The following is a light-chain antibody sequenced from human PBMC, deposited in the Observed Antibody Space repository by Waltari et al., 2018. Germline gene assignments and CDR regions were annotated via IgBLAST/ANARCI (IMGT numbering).Light chain of an antibody. J-gene: IGKJ4*01. CDR2: AAS. CDR1: QNIDNY. Sequence: DIQMTQSPSSLSASVRDRVSITCRASQNIDNYLNWYQQKPGKAPKLLIYAASTLQSGVPSRFSGSGSGTEFTLTISSLQPEDCANYYCQQSYSNSLTFGGGTRVEIK. V-gene: IGKV1-39*01. CDR3: QQSYSNSLT.